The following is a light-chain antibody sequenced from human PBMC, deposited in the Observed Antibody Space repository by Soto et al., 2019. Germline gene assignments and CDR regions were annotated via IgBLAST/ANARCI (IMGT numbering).Light chain of an antibody. V-gene: IGKV3-11*01. CDR2: DAS. Sequence: EIVLTQSPATLSLSPGEGATLSCRASQSVSSYLAWYQQKPGQAPRLLIYDASNRATGIPARFSGSGSGTDFTLTISSLEPEDFVVYYCQQYGYSPITFGQGTRLEIK. CDR1: QSVSSY. J-gene: IGKJ5*01. CDR3: QQYGYSPIT.